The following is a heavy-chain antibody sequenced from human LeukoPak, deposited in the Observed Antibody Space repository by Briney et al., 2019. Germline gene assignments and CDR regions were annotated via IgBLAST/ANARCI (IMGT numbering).Heavy chain of an antibody. CDR2: ISSSGSTI. CDR1: GFTFSSYE. J-gene: IGHJ3*02. V-gene: IGHV3-48*03. Sequence: GGSLRLSCAASGFTFSSYEMNWVRQAPGKGLEWVSYISSSGSTIYYADSVKGRFTISRDNAKNSLYLQMNSLRAEDTAVYYCARGSRFGVVGRDAFDIWGQGTMVTVSS. CDR3: ARGSRFGVVGRDAFDI. D-gene: IGHD3-3*01.